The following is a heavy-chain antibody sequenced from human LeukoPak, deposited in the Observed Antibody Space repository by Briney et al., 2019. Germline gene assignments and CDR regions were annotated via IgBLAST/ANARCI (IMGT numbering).Heavy chain of an antibody. D-gene: IGHD5-12*01. CDR1: GGSFSGYY. CDR3: ARVGYSGYDSNWFDP. V-gene: IGHV4-34*01. J-gene: IGHJ5*02. CDR2: INHSGST. Sequence: PSETLSLTCAVYGGSFSGYYWSWIRQPPGKGLEWIGEINHSGSTNYNPSLKSRVTMSVDTSKNQFSLKLSSVTAADTAVYYCARVGYSGYDSNWFDPWGQGTLVTVSS.